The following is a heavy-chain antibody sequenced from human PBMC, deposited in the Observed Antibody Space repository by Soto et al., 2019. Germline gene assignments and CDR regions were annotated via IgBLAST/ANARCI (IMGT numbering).Heavy chain of an antibody. D-gene: IGHD5-12*01. J-gene: IGHJ6*02. CDR3: ERGRRDATTRSGMDV. V-gene: IGHV1-2*02. CDR2: INPNSGGT. Sequence: DSVKVSCKASGYTFTGYYMHWVRQAPGQGLEWMGWINPNSGGTNYAQKFQGRVTMTRDTSISTAYMELSRLRSDDTAVYYCERGRRDATTRSGMDVWGPGTTVTVS. CDR1: GYTFTGYY.